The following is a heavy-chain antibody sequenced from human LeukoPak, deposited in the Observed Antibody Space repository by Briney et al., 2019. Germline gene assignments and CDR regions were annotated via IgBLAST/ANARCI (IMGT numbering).Heavy chain of an antibody. D-gene: IGHD6-19*01. J-gene: IGHJ5*02. CDR3: ARGSSGWT. V-gene: IGHV3-30*04. CDR1: GFTFSSYA. CDR2: ISYDGSNK. Sequence: GGSLRLSCAASGFTFSSYAMNWVRQAPGKGLEWVAVISYDGSNKYYADSVKGRFTISRDNSKNTLYLQMNSLRAEDTAVYYCARGSSGWTWGQGTLVTVSS.